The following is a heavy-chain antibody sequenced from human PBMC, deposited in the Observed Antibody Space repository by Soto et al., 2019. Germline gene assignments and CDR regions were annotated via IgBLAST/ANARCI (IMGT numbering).Heavy chain of an antibody. CDR3: AREGYYDSSGYYPESDAFDI. V-gene: IGHV6-1*01. J-gene: IGHJ3*02. CDR2: TYYRSKWYN. D-gene: IGHD3-22*01. Sequence: SRTLSLTCAISGDSVSSNSAAWNWIRQSPSRGLEWLGRTYYRSKWYNDYAVSVKSRITINPDTSKNQFSLQLNSVTPEDTAVYYCAREGYYDSSGYYPESDAFDIWGQGTMVTVSS. CDR1: GDSVSSNSAA.